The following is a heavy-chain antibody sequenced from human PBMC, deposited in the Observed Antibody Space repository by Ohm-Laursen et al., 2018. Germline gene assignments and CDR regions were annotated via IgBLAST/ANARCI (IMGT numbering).Heavy chain of an antibody. V-gene: IGHV3-9*01. CDR3: AKDGSSDLYCYYGMDV. Sequence: SLRLSCTAFGFTFNDYAMHWVRQAPGKGLEWVSGISWNSDNIGYADSVKGRFTISRDNAKNSLYLQMNSLRAEDTALYYCAKDGSSDLYCYYGMDVWGQGTTVTVSS. CDR2: ISWNSDNI. J-gene: IGHJ6*02. CDR1: GFTFNDYA. D-gene: IGHD6-6*01.